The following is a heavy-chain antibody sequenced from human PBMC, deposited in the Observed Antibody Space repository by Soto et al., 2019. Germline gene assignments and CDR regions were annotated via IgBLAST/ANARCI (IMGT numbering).Heavy chain of an antibody. CDR3: ALYSSGWYPIPDY. CDR2: IIPIFGTA. CDR1: GGTFSSYA. J-gene: IGHJ4*02. D-gene: IGHD6-19*01. V-gene: IGHV1-69*13. Sequence: ASVKVSCKASGGTFSSYAISWVRQAPGQGLEWMGGIIPIFGTANYAQKFQGRVTITADESTSTAYMELSSLRSEDTAAYYCALYSSGWYPIPDYWGQGTLVTVSS.